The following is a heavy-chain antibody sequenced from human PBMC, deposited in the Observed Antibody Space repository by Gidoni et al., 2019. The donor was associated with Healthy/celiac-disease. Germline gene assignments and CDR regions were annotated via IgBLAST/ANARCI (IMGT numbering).Heavy chain of an antibody. V-gene: IGHV4-34*01. CDR1: GGSFSGSY. D-gene: IGHD6-19*01. CDR3: ARGYSSGWSRDEYFQH. Sequence: QVQLQQWGAGLLKPSETLSLTCAVYGGSFSGSYWSWIRQPPGKGLEWIGEINHSGSTNYNPSLKSRVTISVDTSKNQFSLKLSSVTAADTAVYYCARGYSSGWSRDEYFQHWGQGTLVTVSS. CDR2: INHSGST. J-gene: IGHJ1*01.